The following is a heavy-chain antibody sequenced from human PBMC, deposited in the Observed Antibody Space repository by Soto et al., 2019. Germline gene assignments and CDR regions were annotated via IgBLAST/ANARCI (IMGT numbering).Heavy chain of an antibody. CDR2: ISAYNGNT. J-gene: IGHJ6*02. V-gene: IGHV1-18*01. Sequence: GASVKVSCKASGYTFTSYGISWVRQAPGQGLEWMGWISAYNGNTNYAQKLQGRVTMTTDTSTSTAYMELRSLRSDDTAVNYCARWSGGYCTNGVCRGGNYYYGMDVWGQGTTVTVSS. D-gene: IGHD2-8*01. CDR1: GYTFTSYG. CDR3: ARWSGGYCTNGVCRGGNYYYGMDV.